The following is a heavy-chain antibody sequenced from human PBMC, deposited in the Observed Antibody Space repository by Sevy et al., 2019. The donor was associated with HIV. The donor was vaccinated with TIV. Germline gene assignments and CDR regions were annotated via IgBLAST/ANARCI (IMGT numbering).Heavy chain of an antibody. Sequence: SETLSLTCTVSGGSISSYYWSWIRQPAGKGLEWIGRIYTSGSTNYNPSLKSRVTMSVDTSKNQFSPKLSSVTAADTAVYYCARGVRRSPGNWFDPWGQGTLVTVSS. CDR2: IYTSGST. CDR3: ARGVRRSPGNWFDP. J-gene: IGHJ5*02. D-gene: IGHD6-13*01. CDR1: GGSISSYY. V-gene: IGHV4-4*07.